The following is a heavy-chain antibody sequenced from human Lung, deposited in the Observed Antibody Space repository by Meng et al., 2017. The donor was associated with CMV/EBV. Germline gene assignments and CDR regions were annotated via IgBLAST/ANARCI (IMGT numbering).Heavy chain of an antibody. Sequence: QLGRQGCGPGRGKPSHTRSLPCTVSGGVMSSGDYYWMWSRQRPGKGLEWIGYIYYTGSTYYNPSIKSRVIISVATSKNQFSLKLNSVTAAYTAVYYCARVGGCSGGGCYHRLFNYWGQGTLVTVSS. CDR1: GGVMSSGDYY. D-gene: IGHD2-15*01. CDR3: ARVGGCSGGGCYHRLFNY. V-gene: IGHV4-30-4*01. J-gene: IGHJ4*02. CDR2: IYYTGST.